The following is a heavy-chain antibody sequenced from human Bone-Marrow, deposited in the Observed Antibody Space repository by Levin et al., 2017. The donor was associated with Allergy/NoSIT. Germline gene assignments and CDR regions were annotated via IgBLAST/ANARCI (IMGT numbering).Heavy chain of an antibody. D-gene: IGHD6-6*01. CDR1: GGSISSYY. J-gene: IGHJ5*02. V-gene: IGHV4-59*01. Sequence: SETLSLTCTVSGGSISSYYWSWIRQPPGKGLEWIGYIYYSGSTNYNPSLKSRVTISVDTSKNQFSLKLSSVTAADTAVYYCARGGVYSSSLEREFDPWGQGTLVTVSS. CDR2: IYYSGST. CDR3: ARGGVYSSSLEREFDP.